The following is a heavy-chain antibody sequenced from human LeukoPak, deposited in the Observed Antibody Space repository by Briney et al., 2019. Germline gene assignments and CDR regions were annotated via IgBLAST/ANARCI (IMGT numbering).Heavy chain of an antibody. D-gene: IGHD3-10*01. Sequence: SETLSLTCTVSGGSISSSSYYWGWVRQPPGKGLEWIGTVYYSGSTYYNPSLKSRVTISVDTSKNQFSLKLISVTAADTAVYYCARGLSDFWGQGTLVTVSS. CDR2: VYYSGST. J-gene: IGHJ4*02. V-gene: IGHV4-39*01. CDR1: GGSISSSSYY. CDR3: ARGLSDF.